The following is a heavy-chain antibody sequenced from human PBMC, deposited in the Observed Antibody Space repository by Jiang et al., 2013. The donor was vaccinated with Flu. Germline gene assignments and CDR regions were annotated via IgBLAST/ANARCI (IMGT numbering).Heavy chain of an antibody. D-gene: IGHD3-22*01. CDR2: ISYDESNE. CDR1: GLTFGVYG. Sequence: VQLVESGGGVVQTGRSLRISCVASGLTFGVYGFHWVRQAPGKGLEWVAYISYDESNEYYADSVKGRFTIYKDNSKKMVSLQMNRLKVEDTAAYYCATGGLYYETTGQVDFWGQGTLVTVAS. CDR3: ATGGLYYETTGQVDF. J-gene: IGHJ4*02. V-gene: IGHV3-30*03.